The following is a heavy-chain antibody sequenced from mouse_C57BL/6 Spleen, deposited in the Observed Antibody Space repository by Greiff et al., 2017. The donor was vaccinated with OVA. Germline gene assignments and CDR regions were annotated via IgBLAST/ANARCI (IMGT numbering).Heavy chain of an antibody. CDR1: GYTFTSYW. J-gene: IGHJ3*01. V-gene: IGHV1-55*01. CDR3: AREGEGLCDAWFAY. CDR2: IYPGSGST. D-gene: IGHD3-1*01. Sequence: VQLQQPGAELVKPGASVKMSCKASGYTFTSYWITWVKQRPGQGLEWIGDIYPGSGSTNYNEKFKSKATLTVDTSSSTAYMQLSSLTSEDSAVYYCAREGEGLCDAWFAYWGQGTLVTVSA.